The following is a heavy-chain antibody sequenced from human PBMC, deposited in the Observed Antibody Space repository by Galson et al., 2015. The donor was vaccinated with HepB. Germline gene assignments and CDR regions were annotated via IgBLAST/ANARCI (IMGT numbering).Heavy chain of an antibody. Sequence: SLRLSCAASGFTFDDYAMHWVRQAPGKGLEWVSGISWNSGSIGYADSVKGRFTIARDNAKNSLYLQMNSLRAEDTALYYCAKVTGGVAEDDYWGQGTLVTVSS. CDR1: GFTFDDYA. V-gene: IGHV3-9*01. J-gene: IGHJ4*02. CDR3: AKVTGGVAEDDY. D-gene: IGHD3-16*01. CDR2: ISWNSGSI.